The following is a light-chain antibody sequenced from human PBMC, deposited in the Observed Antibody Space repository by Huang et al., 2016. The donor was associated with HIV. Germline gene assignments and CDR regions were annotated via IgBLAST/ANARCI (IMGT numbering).Light chain of an antibody. Sequence: EIVLTQSPATLSLSPGERATLACRASQSVSSYLDQYQQKPGQAPRLLIYDASNRATGIPARFSGSGSGTDFTLTISSLEPEDFAVYYCQQRSNWPTFGPGTKVDIK. V-gene: IGKV3-11*01. CDR1: QSVSSY. CDR3: QQRSNWPT. CDR2: DAS. J-gene: IGKJ3*01.